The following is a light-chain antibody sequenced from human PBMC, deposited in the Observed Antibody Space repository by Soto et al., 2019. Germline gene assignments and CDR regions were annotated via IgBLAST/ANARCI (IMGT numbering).Light chain of an antibody. V-gene: IGKV1-39*01. J-gene: IGKJ1*01. Sequence: DIQMTQSPSSLSASVGDRVTITCRASQSISSYLNWYQQKPGKAPKLLIYAASSLQSGVPSRFSGSGSGTDFTLTISSLQPEDFATYYCQQGYCTLWTFGQGTKVEIK. CDR3: QQGYCTLWT. CDR1: QSISSY. CDR2: AAS.